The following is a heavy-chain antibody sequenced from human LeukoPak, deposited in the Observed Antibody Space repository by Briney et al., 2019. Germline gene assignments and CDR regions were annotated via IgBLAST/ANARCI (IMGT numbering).Heavy chain of an antibody. CDR2: INHSGST. V-gene: IGHV4-34*01. J-gene: IGHJ4*02. Sequence: SETLSLTCAVYGGSFSGYYWSWIRQPPGKGLEWIGEINHSGSTNYNPSLKSRVTISVDTSKNQFSLKLSSVTAADTAVYYCARAKVVPAAMASWDYWGQGTLVTVSS. CDR1: GGSFSGYY. CDR3: ARAKVVPAAMASWDY. D-gene: IGHD2-2*01.